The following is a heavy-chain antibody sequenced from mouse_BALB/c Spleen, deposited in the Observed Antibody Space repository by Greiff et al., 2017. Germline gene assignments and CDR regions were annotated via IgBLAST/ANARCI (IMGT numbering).Heavy chain of an antibody. V-gene: IGHV5-17*02. CDR2: ISSGSSTI. CDR3: ARKDYYGSSLGYYAMDY. D-gene: IGHD1-1*01. J-gene: IGHJ4*01. Sequence: EVQVVESGGGLVQPGGSRKLSCAASGFTFSSFGMHWVRQAPEKGLEWVAYISSGSSTIYYADTVKGRFTISRDNPKNTLFLQMTSLRSEDTAMYYCARKDYYGSSLGYYAMDYWGQGTSVTVSS. CDR1: GFTFSSFG.